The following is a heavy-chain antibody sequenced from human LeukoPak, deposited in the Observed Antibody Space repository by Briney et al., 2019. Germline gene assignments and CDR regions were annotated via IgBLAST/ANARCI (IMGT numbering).Heavy chain of an antibody. V-gene: IGHV3-7*01. J-gene: IGHJ5*02. Sequence: GGSLRLSCAASGFTFSSYSMNWVRQAPGKGLEWVANIKQDGSEKNYVDSVKGRFSISRDNAKNSLDLQMNSLRAEDTAVYYCARGCSSTSCSGWFDPWGQGTLVTVSS. CDR1: GFTFSSYS. CDR2: IKQDGSEK. D-gene: IGHD2-2*01. CDR3: ARGCSSTSCSGWFDP.